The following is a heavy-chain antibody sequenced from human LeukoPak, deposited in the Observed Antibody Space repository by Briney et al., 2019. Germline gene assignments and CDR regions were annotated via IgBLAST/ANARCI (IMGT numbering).Heavy chain of an antibody. CDR1: GFTFSSYG. V-gene: IGHV3-33*01. J-gene: IGHJ4*02. CDR2: IWYDGSNK. Sequence: GGSLRLSCAASGFTFSSYGMHWVRQAPGKGLEWVAVIWYDGSNKYYADSVKGRFTISRDNSKNTLYLQMNSPRAEDTAVYYCARDTSDGGDCSFDYWGQGTLVAVSS. D-gene: IGHD2-21*02. CDR3: ARDTSDGGDCSFDY.